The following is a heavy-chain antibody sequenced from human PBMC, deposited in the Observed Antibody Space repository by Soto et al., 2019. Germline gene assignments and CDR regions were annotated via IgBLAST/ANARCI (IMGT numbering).Heavy chain of an antibody. D-gene: IGHD3-10*01. CDR3: ARNRRRFTMVRGVQTGFDP. Sequence: QVQLVQSGAEVKKPGSSVKVSCKASGGTFSSYAISWVRQAPGQGFEWMGGIIPIFGTANYAQKFQGRVTITADKSTSTAYMELSSLRSEDTAVYYCARNRRRFTMVRGVQTGFDPWGQGTLVTVSS. V-gene: IGHV1-69*06. J-gene: IGHJ5*02. CDR1: GGTFSSYA. CDR2: IIPIFGTA.